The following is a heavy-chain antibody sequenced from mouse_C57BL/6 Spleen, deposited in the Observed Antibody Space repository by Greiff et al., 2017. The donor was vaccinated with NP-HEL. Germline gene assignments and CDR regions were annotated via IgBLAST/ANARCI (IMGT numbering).Heavy chain of an antibody. J-gene: IGHJ2*01. CDR1: GYTFTSYW. D-gene: IGHD1-1*01. CDR3: ARGINYYGSSLYYFDY. Sequence: VQLQQPGAELVRPGSSVKLSCKASGYTFTSYWMHWVKQRPIQGLEWIGNIDPSDSETHYNQKFKDKATLTVDKSSSTAYMQLSSLTSEDSAVYYCARGINYYGSSLYYFDYWGQGTTLTVSS. CDR2: IDPSDSET. V-gene: IGHV1-52*01.